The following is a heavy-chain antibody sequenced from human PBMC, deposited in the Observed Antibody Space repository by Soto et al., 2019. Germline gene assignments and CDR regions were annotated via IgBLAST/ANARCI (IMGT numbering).Heavy chain of an antibody. V-gene: IGHV4-39*01. CDR2: IYYSGST. J-gene: IGHJ4*02. D-gene: IGHD3-22*01. CDR3: VSLHYYDSSGYYYSPFDY. CDR1: GGSISSSSYY. Sequence: SETLSLTCTVSGGSISSSSYYWGWIRQPPGKGLEWIGSIYYSGSTYYNPSLKSRVTISVDTSKNQFSLKLSSVTAADTAVYYCVSLHYYDSSGYYYSPFDYWGQGTLVTVSS.